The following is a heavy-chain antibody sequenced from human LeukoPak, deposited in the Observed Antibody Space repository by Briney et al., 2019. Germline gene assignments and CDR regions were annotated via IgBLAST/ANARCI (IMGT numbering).Heavy chain of an antibody. CDR1: GGSFNGYS. CDR2: IIHSGGT. D-gene: IGHD6-19*01. V-gene: IGHV4-34*01. J-gene: IGHJ5*02. Sequence: SETLSLTCAVSGGSFNGYSYTWIRQPPGKGLEWIGEIIHSGGTSYNPSLKSRLTISVDTSRKQFALKLTSVTAADTALYFCAGGPLAFRRVAGIFSWGRGTQVTVSS. CDR3: AGGPLAFRRVAGIFS.